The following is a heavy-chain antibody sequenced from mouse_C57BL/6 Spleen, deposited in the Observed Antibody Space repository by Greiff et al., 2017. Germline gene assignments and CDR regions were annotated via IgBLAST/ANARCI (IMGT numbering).Heavy chain of an antibody. Sequence: VQLQQPGAELVQPGASVKLSCKASGYTFTSYWMQWVKQRPGQGLEWIGEIDPSDSYTNYNQKFKGKATLTVDTSSSTAYMQRSSLTSEDSAVYYCARLLTVYYAMDYWGQGTSVTVSS. CDR2: IDPSDSYT. CDR1: GYTFTSYW. CDR3: ARLLTVYYAMDY. V-gene: IGHV1-50*01. D-gene: IGHD4-1*01. J-gene: IGHJ4*01.